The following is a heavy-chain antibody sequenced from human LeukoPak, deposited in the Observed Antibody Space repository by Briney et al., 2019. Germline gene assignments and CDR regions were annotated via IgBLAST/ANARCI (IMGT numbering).Heavy chain of an antibody. CDR3: AKPSLTYYDILTGYSV. Sequence: GGSLRLSCAASGFTLSSYAMSWVRQAPGKGLEWVSAISGSGGTTYYADSVKGRFTISRDNSKNTLYLQMNSLRAGDTAVYYCAKPSLTYYDILTGYSVWGQGTLVTVSS. V-gene: IGHV3-23*01. J-gene: IGHJ4*02. CDR1: GFTLSSYA. D-gene: IGHD3-9*01. CDR2: ISGSGGTT.